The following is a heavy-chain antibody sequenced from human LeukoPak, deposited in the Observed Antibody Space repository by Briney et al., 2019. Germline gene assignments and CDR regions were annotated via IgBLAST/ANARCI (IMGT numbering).Heavy chain of an antibody. Sequence: SETLSLTCAVYGGSFSNYYWSWLRQPPGKGLEWIGEINDSGTTNYNPSLMSRVTISVDKSKNQFSLKLSYVTAADTAVYYCARRWNYGRNYYIDVWGKGATVSVSS. CDR1: GGSFSNYY. CDR2: INDSGTT. CDR3: ARRWNYGRNYYIDV. D-gene: IGHD1-7*01. J-gene: IGHJ6*03. V-gene: IGHV4-34*01.